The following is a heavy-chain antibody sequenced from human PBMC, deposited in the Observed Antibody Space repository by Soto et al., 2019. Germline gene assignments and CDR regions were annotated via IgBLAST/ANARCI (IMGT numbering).Heavy chain of an antibody. V-gene: IGHV3-30*18. Sequence: GGSLRLSCAASGFTFSSYGMHWVRQAPGKGLEWVAVISYDGSNKYYADSVKGRFTISRDNSQNSVYLQMNSLRAEDTAEYYCAKGDWLYDNYYGMEVWGQGTSVTVSS. J-gene: IGHJ6*02. CDR2: ISYDGSNK. D-gene: IGHD3-9*01. CDR3: AKGDWLYDNYYGMEV. CDR1: GFTFSSYG.